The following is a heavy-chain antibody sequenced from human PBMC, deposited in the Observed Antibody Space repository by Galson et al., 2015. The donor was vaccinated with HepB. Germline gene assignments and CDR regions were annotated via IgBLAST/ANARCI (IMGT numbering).Heavy chain of an antibody. V-gene: IGHV3-21*01. Sequence: SLRLSCAASGFTFSSYSMNWVRQAPGKGLEWVSSISSSSSYIYYADSVKGRFTISRDNAKNSLYLQMNSLRAEDTAVYYCARDDCGGSCYSNYYYGMDVWGQGTTVTVSS. CDR2: ISSSSSYI. D-gene: IGHD2-15*01. CDR1: GFTFSSYS. J-gene: IGHJ6*02. CDR3: ARDDCGGSCYSNYYYGMDV.